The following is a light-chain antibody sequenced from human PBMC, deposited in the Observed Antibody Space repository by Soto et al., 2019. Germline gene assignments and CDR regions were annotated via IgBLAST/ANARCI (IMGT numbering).Light chain of an antibody. J-gene: IGKJ3*01. CDR3: HQASSFPYT. CDR1: QDIKKW. Sequence: DIQMTQSPSSVSASVGDTINITCRASQDIKKWLAWYQQKPGKAPKVRIYAASNLETGVSSRFSCSGAGTEFSLTISSLQTEDFATYFCHQASSFPYTFGPGTKVDIK. CDR2: AAS. V-gene: IGKV1-12*01.